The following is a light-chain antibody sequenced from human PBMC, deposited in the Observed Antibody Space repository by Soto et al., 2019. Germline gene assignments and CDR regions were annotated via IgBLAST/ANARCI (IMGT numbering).Light chain of an antibody. CDR3: AAWDDNLNGPL. CDR1: NSNIGRYS. J-gene: IGLJ3*02. CDR2: SDD. Sequence: SVLTQPTSLSGTPGHRVTISCSGSNSNIGRYSVNWYQHFPGTAPKILIYSDDERPSGVPDRFSGSKSGTSASLAISGLQSEDEAEYYCAAWDDNLNGPLFGGGTKVTVL. V-gene: IGLV1-44*01.